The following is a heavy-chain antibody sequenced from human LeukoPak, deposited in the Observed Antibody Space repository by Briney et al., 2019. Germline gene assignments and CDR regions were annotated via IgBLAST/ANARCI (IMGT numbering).Heavy chain of an antibody. CDR3: AIHNSSGYHGFDY. V-gene: IGHV4-34*01. CDR2: INHSGST. J-gene: IGHJ4*02. D-gene: IGHD3-22*01. CDR1: GGSFSGYY. Sequence: SETLSLTCAVYGGSFSGYYWSWIRQPPGKGLEWIGEINHSGSTNYNPSLKSRVTISVDTSKNQFSLKLSSVTAADTAVYYCAIHNSSGYHGFDYWRQGTLVTVSS.